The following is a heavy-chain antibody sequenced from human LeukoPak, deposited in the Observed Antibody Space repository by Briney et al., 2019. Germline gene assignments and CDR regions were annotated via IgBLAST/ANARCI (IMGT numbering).Heavy chain of an antibody. Sequence: SETLSLTCTVSGDSISSYYWSWIRQPPGRGLEWIGYIYYSGSTNYNPSLKSRVTISVDTSKNQFSLKLSSVTAADTAVYYCARSGIAAAGSGTLYYYGMDVWGQGTTVTVSS. CDR1: GDSISSYY. V-gene: IGHV4-59*01. J-gene: IGHJ6*02. CDR3: ARSGIAAAGSGTLYYYGMDV. CDR2: IYYSGST. D-gene: IGHD6-13*01.